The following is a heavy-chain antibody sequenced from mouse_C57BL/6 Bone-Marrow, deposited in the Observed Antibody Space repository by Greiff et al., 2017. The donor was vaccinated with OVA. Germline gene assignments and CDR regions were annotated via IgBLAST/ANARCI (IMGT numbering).Heavy chain of an antibody. CDR1: GFTFSDYY. D-gene: IGHD1-2*01. V-gene: IGHV5-12*01. Sequence: EVQVVESGGGLVQPGGSLKLSCAASGFTFSDYYMYWVRQTPEKRLEWVAYISNGGGSTYYPDTVKGRFTISRDNAKNTLYLQMSRLKSEDTAMYYCARLRPIMDDWGQGTSVTVSS. CDR2: ISNGGGST. J-gene: IGHJ4*01. CDR3: ARLRPIMDD.